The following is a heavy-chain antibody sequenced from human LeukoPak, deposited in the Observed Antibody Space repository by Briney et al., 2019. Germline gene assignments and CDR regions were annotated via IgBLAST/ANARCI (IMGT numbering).Heavy chain of an antibody. D-gene: IGHD4-17*01. V-gene: IGHV3-48*01. J-gene: IGHJ4*02. CDR1: GFTFNSYS. Sequence: GGSLRLSCATAGFTFNSYSMNWVRQAPGKGLEWVSYISSRSSTIYYADSVKGRFTISRDNAKNSQYLQMNSLRAEDTAVYYCARDYYDYGDYENWGQGTLVTVSS. CDR2: ISSRSSTI. CDR3: ARDYYDYGDYEN.